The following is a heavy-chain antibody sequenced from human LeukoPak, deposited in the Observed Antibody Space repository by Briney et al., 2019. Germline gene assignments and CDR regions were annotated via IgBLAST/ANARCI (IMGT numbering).Heavy chain of an antibody. CDR1: GFTFSSYA. CDR2: ISYDGSNK. Sequence: GGSLRLSCAASGFTFSSYAMHWVRQAPGKGLEWVAVISYDGSNKYYADSVKGRFTISRDNSKNSLSLQMNSLRAEDTALYYCAKDIRSGWYSLLFDYWGQGTLVTVSS. CDR3: AKDIRSGWYSLLFDY. V-gene: IGHV3-30-3*01. J-gene: IGHJ4*02. D-gene: IGHD6-19*01.